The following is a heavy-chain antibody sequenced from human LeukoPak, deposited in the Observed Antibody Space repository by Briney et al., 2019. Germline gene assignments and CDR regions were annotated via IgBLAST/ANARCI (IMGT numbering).Heavy chain of an antibody. V-gene: IGHV3-30*04. CDR3: AKVYGPYYYDSTPTT. D-gene: IGHD3-22*01. CDR2: ISYDGSNK. Sequence: GGSLRLSCAASGFTFSSYAMHWVRQAPGKGLEWVAVISYDGSNKYYADSVKGRFTISRDNSKNTLYLQMNSLRAEDTAVYYCAKVYGPYYYDSTPTTWGQGTLVTVSS. CDR1: GFTFSSYA. J-gene: IGHJ5*02.